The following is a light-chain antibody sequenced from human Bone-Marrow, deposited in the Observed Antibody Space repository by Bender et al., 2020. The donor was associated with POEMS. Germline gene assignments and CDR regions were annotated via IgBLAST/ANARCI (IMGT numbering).Light chain of an antibody. J-gene: IGLJ3*02. CDR3: SSYAGSNTLV. CDR2: DDS. V-gene: IGLV3-21*02. Sequence: SYVLTQPPSVSVAPGQMATLTCGGRNIGSISVHWYQQKAGQAPVLVVYDDSDRPSGIPERFSGSNSGNTASLTVSGLQVEDEANYYCSSYAGSNTLVFGGGTKLTVL. CDR1: NIGSIS.